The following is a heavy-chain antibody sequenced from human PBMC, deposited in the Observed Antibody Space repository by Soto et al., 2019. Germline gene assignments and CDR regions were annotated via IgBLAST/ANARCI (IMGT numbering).Heavy chain of an antibody. J-gene: IGHJ4*02. D-gene: IGHD6-13*01. V-gene: IGHV6-1*01. CDR3: ARDRSPGSSSWYDY. CDR1: GDSVSSNSAA. CDR2: TYYGSKLYN. Sequence: SQTLSLTCAISGDSVSSNSAAWNWIRQSPSRGLEWLGRTYYGSKLYNDYAVSVKSRITINPDTSKNQFSLHLHSVTPEDTAVYYCARDRSPGSSSWYDYWGQGTLVTVSS.